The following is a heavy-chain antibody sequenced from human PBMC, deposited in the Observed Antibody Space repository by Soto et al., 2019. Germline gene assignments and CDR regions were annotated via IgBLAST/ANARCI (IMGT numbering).Heavy chain of an antibody. Sequence: QVQLQESGPGRVKPSETLSLTCTASGGSISPYYWSWMRPPPGEGMEWLGYIYYSGYTNYNPSLKSRLTISVDTSKNQFSLRLSSVTAADTAVYFCARLIRDASGSYRLDYWGRGTLVTVSS. J-gene: IGHJ4*02. CDR3: ARLIRDASGSYRLDY. CDR2: IYYSGYT. CDR1: GGSISPYY. V-gene: IGHV4-59*08. D-gene: IGHD3-10*01.